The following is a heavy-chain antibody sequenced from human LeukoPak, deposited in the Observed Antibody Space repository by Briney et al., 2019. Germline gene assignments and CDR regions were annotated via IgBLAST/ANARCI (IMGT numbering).Heavy chain of an antibody. Sequence: PSETLSLTCTVSGGSISSGDDYWSWMRQPPGKGLEWIGYIYYSGSTYYNPSLKSRVTISVDTSTNQFSLRLSSVTAADTAVYYCARVLSLTRSAYPLGDWGQGTLVTVSS. CDR3: ARVLSLTRSAYPLGD. CDR1: GGSISSGDDY. CDR2: IYYSGST. J-gene: IGHJ4*02. D-gene: IGHD3-22*01. V-gene: IGHV4-30-4*01.